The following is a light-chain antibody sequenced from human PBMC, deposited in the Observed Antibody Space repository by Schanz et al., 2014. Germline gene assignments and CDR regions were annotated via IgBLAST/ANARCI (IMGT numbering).Light chain of an antibody. J-gene: IGKJ2*01. CDR1: QSVNIN. V-gene: IGKV3-15*01. Sequence: EIVLTQSPGTLSLSPGERATLSCRASQSVNINLAWYQQKPGQAPRLLIYGASTRATDIPARFSGSGSGTEFTLTISSLQSEDFAVYYCQHYNNWPSYTFGQGTKLEIK. CDR3: QHYNNWPSYT. CDR2: GAS.